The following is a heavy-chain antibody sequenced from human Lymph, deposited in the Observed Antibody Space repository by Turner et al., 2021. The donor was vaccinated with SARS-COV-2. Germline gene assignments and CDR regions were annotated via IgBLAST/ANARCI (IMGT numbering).Heavy chain of an antibody. CDR1: GFTFSYYW. D-gene: IGHD1-26*01. CDR3: ARMGSSSWYFDY. Sequence: EVQLVESGGGLVQPGGSLRLSCAASGFTFSYYWMSWVRQAPGKGLEWVANIKQDGSEKYYVGSVKGRFTISRDNAKNSLFLQMNSLRAEDTAVYYCARMGSSSWYFDYWGQGTLVTVSS. V-gene: IGHV3-7*01. CDR2: IKQDGSEK. J-gene: IGHJ4*02.